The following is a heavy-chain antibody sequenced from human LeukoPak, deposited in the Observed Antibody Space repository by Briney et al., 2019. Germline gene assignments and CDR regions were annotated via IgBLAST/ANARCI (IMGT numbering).Heavy chain of an antibody. CDR3: ARRPGASHYYYYGMDV. Sequence: ASVKVSFKDSGYTFTSYDINWVRQAPGQGLEWMGWMNPNSGNTGYAQKFQGRVTMTTDTSTSTAYMELRSLRSDDTAVYYCARRPGASHYYYYGMDVWGQGTTVTVSS. CDR2: MNPNSGNT. V-gene: IGHV1-8*01. J-gene: IGHJ6*02. D-gene: IGHD4/OR15-4a*01. CDR1: GYTFTSYD.